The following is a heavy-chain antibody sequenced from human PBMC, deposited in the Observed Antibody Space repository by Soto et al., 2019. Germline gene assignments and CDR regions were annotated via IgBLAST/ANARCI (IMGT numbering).Heavy chain of an antibody. CDR3: ARNLHGDCSGGSCYYYYYMDV. V-gene: IGHV1-3*01. Sequence: ASVKVSCKASGYTFTSYAMHWVRQAPGQRLEWMGWINAGNGNTKYSQKFQGRVTITRDTSASTAYMELSSLRSEDTAVYYCARNLHGDCSGGSCYYYYYMDVWGKGTTVTVSS. D-gene: IGHD2-15*01. CDR2: INAGNGNT. CDR1: GYTFTSYA. J-gene: IGHJ6*03.